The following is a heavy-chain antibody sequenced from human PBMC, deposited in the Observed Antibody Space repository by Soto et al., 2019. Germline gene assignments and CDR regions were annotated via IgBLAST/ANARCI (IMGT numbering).Heavy chain of an antibody. Sequence: SETLSLTCAVYGGFFNDFHWSWIRQPPGKRLEWIGEINQGGSTNYNPSLKSRVTIPIDTSKNQFSLRLSSVTAADTAVYYCARVDDIWGQGTMVTVSS. J-gene: IGHJ3*02. V-gene: IGHV4-34*01. CDR2: INQGGST. CDR1: GGFFNDFH. CDR3: ARVDDI.